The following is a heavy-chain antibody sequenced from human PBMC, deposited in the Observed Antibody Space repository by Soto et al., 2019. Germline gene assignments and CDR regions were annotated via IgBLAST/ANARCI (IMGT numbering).Heavy chain of an antibody. V-gene: IGHV1-18*01. CDR2: ISASNGDT. D-gene: IGHD2-15*01. CDR1: GYSFTSHG. CDR3: ARMVGRSNIDYYHDVDV. Sequence: QVQLVQSGAEVKKPGASAKVSCKASGYSFTSHGISWVRQAPGQGLEWMAWISASNGDTNYAQKFQGRVTVTTDTSTSTGYMELRRLRSEDTAVYYCARMVGRSNIDYYHDVDVWGKGTTVTVSS. J-gene: IGHJ6*03.